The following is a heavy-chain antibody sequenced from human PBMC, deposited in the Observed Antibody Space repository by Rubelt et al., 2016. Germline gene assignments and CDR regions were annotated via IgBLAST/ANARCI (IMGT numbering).Heavy chain of an antibody. J-gene: IGHJ5*02. CDR3: ARAQRMSIAARPNWFDP. V-gene: IGHV4-31*03. CDR2: IYYSGST. Sequence: QVQLQESGPGLVKPSQTLSLTCTVSGGSISSGGYYWSWIRQHPGKGLEWIGYIYYSGSTYYNPSLKSRVTISVDTSKNQFSLKLSSVTAADTAVYYCARAQRMSIAARPNWFDPWGQGTLVTVSS. D-gene: IGHD6-6*01. CDR1: GGSISSGGYY.